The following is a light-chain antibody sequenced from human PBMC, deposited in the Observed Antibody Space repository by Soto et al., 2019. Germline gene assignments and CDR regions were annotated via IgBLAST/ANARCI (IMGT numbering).Light chain of an antibody. Sequence: IQMTQSPSSLSAAAGDRVTITCRASQSIRDDLAWYQQKPGKAPKLLIYAASSLQSGVPSRFSGSGSGTDFTLTISSLQPEDFATYYCLQDYSYPLTFGQGTKVDIK. J-gene: IGKJ1*01. CDR2: AAS. CDR1: QSIRDD. CDR3: LQDYSYPLT. V-gene: IGKV1-6*01.